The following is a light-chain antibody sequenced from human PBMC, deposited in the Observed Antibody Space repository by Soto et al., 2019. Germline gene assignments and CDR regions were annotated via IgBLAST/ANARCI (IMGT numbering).Light chain of an antibody. CDR2: EVS. Sequence: QSALTQPPSASGSPGQSVTISCTGTSSDIGAYNFVSWYQQHPGKVPKLIIYEVSQRPSGVPDRFSASKSGNTASLTVSGLQAEDEADYYCSSHGGANNFYVFGTGTKVTVL. CDR1: SSDIGAYNF. V-gene: IGLV2-8*01. J-gene: IGLJ1*01. CDR3: SSHGGANNFYV.